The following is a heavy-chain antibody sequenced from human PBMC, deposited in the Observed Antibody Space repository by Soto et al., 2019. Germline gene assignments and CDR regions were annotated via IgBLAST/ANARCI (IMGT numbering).Heavy chain of an antibody. V-gene: IGHV2-26*01. J-gene: IGHJ6*02. CDR3: ARILSLPSVLRYFDWPESFYGMDV. D-gene: IGHD3-9*01. Sequence: SGPTLVNPTETLTLTCTVSGFSLSNARMGVSWIRKPPGKALEWLAHFFSNDEKSYSTSLKSRLTISKDTSKSQVVLTMTSMDPVDTATYYCARILSLPSVLRYFDWPESFYGMDVWGQGTTVTVSS. CDR2: FFSNDEK. CDR1: GFSLSNARMG.